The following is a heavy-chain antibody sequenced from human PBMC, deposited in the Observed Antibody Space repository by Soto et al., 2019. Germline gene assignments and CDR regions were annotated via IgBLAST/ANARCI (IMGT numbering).Heavy chain of an antibody. V-gene: IGHV5-51*01. Sequence: GESLRISCKGSGYSFTSHWIGWVRQLPGKGLEWMGIIYPGDSDTRYRPSFQGQVTISADKSISTAYLQWSSLKASDTAMYYCARADYYGSSGYRLFDHWGQGTLVTVSS. CDR2: IYPGDSDT. D-gene: IGHD3-22*01. CDR3: ARADYYGSSGYRLFDH. CDR1: GYSFTSHW. J-gene: IGHJ4*02.